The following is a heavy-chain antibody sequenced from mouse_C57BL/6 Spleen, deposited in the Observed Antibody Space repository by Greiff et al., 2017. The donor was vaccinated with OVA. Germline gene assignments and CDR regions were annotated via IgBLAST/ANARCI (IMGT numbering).Heavy chain of an antibody. V-gene: IGHV5-15*01. CDR3: ARHPYNNFYAMDY. J-gene: IGHJ4*01. CDR1: GFTFSDYG. Sequence: EVQRVESGGGLVQPGGSLKLSCAASGFTFSDYGMAWVRQTPRKGPEWVAFIRNLAYSIYYADTVTGRFTFSRENAKNTLYLEMSSMRSEDTAMYYCARHPYNNFYAMDYWGQGTSVTVSS. D-gene: IGHD2-5*01. CDR2: IRNLAYSI.